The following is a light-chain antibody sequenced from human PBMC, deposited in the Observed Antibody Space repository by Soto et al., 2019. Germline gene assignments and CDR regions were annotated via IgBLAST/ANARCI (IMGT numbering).Light chain of an antibody. V-gene: IGKV1-39*02. Sequence: DIQMTPSPSPLSGSVGDRVTITCRASQDISDYLNWYQQRPGQAPKLLIYAASNLQSGVPSRFTGSGSGTEFTLTISSLQSEDFAVYYCQYYNNWPPSWTFGQGTKVDIK. CDR3: QYYNNWPPSWT. CDR1: QDISDY. CDR2: AAS. J-gene: IGKJ1*01.